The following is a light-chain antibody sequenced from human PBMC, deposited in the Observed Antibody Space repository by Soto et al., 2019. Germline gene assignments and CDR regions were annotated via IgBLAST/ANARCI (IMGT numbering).Light chain of an antibody. Sequence: QSALTQPASVTGSPGESITISCTGTSSDVGGYNSVSGYQHHPGKAPQLILYDVGDRLSGVSYRFSGSKSGNTASLTISGLQAADEADYFCSSFTSSMTNVFGSGTKVTVL. J-gene: IGLJ1*01. CDR2: DVG. CDR1: SSDVGGYNS. V-gene: IGLV2-14*03. CDR3: SSFTSSMTNV.